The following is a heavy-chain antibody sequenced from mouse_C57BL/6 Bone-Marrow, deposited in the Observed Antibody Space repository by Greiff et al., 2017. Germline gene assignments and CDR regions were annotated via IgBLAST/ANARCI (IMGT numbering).Heavy chain of an antibody. V-gene: IGHV1-61*01. CDR2: IYPSDSET. Sequence: QVQLQQPGAELVRPGSSVKLSCKASGYTFTSYWMDWVKQRPGQGLEWIGNIYPSDSETHYNQKFKDKATLTVDKSSSTAYMQLSSLTSEDSAVYYCTRRGNYYGSSGAWFAYWGQGTLVTVSA. CDR1: GYTFTSYW. J-gene: IGHJ3*01. CDR3: TRRGNYYGSSGAWFAY. D-gene: IGHD1-1*01.